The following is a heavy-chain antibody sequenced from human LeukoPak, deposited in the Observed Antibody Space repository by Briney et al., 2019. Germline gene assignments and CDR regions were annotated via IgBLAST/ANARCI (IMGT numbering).Heavy chain of an antibody. CDR3: ARDSLSKAQLPYYYYYGMDV. D-gene: IGHD1-7*01. CDR1: GFTFSSYS. CDR2: ISSSSSTI. J-gene: IGHJ6*02. Sequence: PGGSLKLSCAASGFTFSSYSMNWVRQAPGKGLEWVSYISSSSSTIYYADSVKGRFTISRDNAKNSLYLQMNSLRAEDTAVYYCARDSLSKAQLPYYYYYGMDVWGQGTTVTVSS. V-gene: IGHV3-48*04.